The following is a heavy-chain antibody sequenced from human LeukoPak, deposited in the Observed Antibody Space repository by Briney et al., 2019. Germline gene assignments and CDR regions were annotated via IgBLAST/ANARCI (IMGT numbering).Heavy chain of an antibody. CDR2: IYYSGST. J-gene: IGHJ4*02. CDR3: ARGPDSSGSGY. Sequence: PSETLSLTCTVSGGSISSYYWSWIRQPPGKGLEWIGYIYYSGSTNYNPSLKSRVTISVDTSKNQFSLKLSSVTAADTAVYYCARGPDSSGSGYWGQGTLVTVSS. CDR1: GGSISSYY. D-gene: IGHD6-19*01. V-gene: IGHV4-59*01.